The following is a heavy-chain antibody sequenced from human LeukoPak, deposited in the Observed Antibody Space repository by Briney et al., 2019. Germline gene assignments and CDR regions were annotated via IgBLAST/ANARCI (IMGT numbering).Heavy chain of an antibody. CDR1: GYTFTSYG. Sequence: GASVKVSCTASGYTFTSYGISWVRQAPGRRLEWMGWISAYNANTKYAQNLQGRVTMTTDTSTSTAYMELRSLRSDDTAVYYCAREVYRSSGPLNAFDIWGQGTMVTVSS. V-gene: IGHV1-18*01. D-gene: IGHD6-6*01. CDR2: ISAYNANT. CDR3: AREVYRSSGPLNAFDI. J-gene: IGHJ3*02.